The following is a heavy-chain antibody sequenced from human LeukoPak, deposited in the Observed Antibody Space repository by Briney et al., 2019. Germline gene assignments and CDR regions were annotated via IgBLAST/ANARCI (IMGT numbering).Heavy chain of an antibody. CDR3: ARAVDNYYFYYMDV. Sequence: GGSLRLSCAASGFTFSSYSMNWVRQAPGKGLEWVSSISSSSSYIYYADSVKGRFTISRDNAKNSLYLQMNSLRAEDTAVYYCARAVDNYYFYYMDVWGKGTTVIVSS. D-gene: IGHD2-2*01. J-gene: IGHJ6*03. CDR2: ISSSSSYI. CDR1: GFTFSSYS. V-gene: IGHV3-21*01.